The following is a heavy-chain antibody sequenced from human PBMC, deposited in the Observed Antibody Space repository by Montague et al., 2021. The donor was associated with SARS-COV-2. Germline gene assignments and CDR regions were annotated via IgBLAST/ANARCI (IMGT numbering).Heavy chain of an antibody. CDR1: GGSISSSSYY. D-gene: IGHD3-22*01. Sequence: SETLSLTCTVSGGSISSSSYYWGWIRQPPGKGLEWIGSIYCSGSTYYDPSLKSRVTISVDTSKNQFSLKLSSVAAADTAVYYCASPTYYYDSSGSDAFDIWGQGTMVTVSS. CDR3: ASPTYYYDSSGSDAFDI. J-gene: IGHJ3*02. V-gene: IGHV4-39*01. CDR2: IYCSGST.